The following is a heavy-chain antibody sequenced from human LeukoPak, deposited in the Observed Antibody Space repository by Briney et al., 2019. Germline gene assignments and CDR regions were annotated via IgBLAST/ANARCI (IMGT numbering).Heavy chain of an antibody. CDR1: GFTFSSYA. V-gene: IGHV3-23*01. D-gene: IGHD6-19*01. CDR3: AKDRLMNY. CDR2: ISGSGGSP. J-gene: IGHJ4*02. Sequence: GGSLRLSRAVSGFTFSSYAMSGGRRAPGKGLEWVSAISGSGGSPYYADSVKGRFTISTDNSNNTLYLQMNSLRAEDTAVYYCAKDRLMNYWGQGTLVTVSS.